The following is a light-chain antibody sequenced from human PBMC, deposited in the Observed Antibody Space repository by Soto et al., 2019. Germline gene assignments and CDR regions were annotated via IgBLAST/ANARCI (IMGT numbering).Light chain of an antibody. CDR1: QSVSSRF. J-gene: IGKJ1*01. CDR3: QQYGDSRT. V-gene: IGKV3-20*01. Sequence: EIVLTQSPGTLSLSPGERATLSCRASQSVSSRFLAWYQQRPGQAPRLLIYGASSRATGIPDRFGGSGSGTDFTLTISRLEPEDFALYYCQQYGDSRTFGQGTKVDIK. CDR2: GAS.